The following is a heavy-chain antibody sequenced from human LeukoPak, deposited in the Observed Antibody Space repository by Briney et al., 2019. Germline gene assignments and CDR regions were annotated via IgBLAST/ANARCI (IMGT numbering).Heavy chain of an antibody. CDR3: VGCSGGSCYSGPLEY. J-gene: IGHJ4*02. CDR2: IYSGGST. V-gene: IGHV3-53*01. Sequence: GGSLRLSCAASGFTVSSNYMSWVRQAPGKGLEWVSIIYSGGSTFYADSVKGRFTISRDNFKNTLYLQMNSLRAEDTAVYYCVGCSGGSCYSGPLEYWGQGTLVTVSS. CDR1: GFTVSSNY. D-gene: IGHD2-15*01.